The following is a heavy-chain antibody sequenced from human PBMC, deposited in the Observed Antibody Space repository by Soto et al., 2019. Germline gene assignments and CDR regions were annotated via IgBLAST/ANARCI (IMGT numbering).Heavy chain of an antibody. CDR3: AHSIGGVGPSGTNWFDP. V-gene: IGHV2-5*02. Sequence: GKALEWLALIYWDDDKRYSPSLKSRLTITKDTSKNQVVLTMTNMDPVDTATYYCAHSIGGVGPSGTNWFDPWGQGTLVTVSS. J-gene: IGHJ5*02. CDR2: IYWDDDK. D-gene: IGHD2-2*01.